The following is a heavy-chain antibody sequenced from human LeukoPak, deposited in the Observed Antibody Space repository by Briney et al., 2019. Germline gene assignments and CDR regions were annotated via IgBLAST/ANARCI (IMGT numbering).Heavy chain of an antibody. D-gene: IGHD4-23*01. V-gene: IGHV1-46*01. Sequence: ASVKVSCKVSGYTLTELSMHWVRQAPGQGLEWMGIINPSGGTTRNAQKFQGRVTMTRDTSTSTVYMELNSLRSEDTAVYYCARDQSDYGGSPFDYWGQGTLVTVSS. J-gene: IGHJ4*02. CDR2: INPSGGTT. CDR1: GYTLTELS. CDR3: ARDQSDYGGSPFDY.